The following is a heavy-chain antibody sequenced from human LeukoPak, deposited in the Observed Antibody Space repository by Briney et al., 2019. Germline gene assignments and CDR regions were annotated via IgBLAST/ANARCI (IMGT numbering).Heavy chain of an antibody. CDR1: GFTFDDYA. CDR3: AKDMDPLYRGPRAFDI. CDR2: ISWNSGSI. D-gene: IGHD1-14*01. V-gene: IGHV3-9*01. Sequence: PGRSLRLSCAASGFTFDDYAMHWVRQAPGKGLEWVSGISWNSGSIGHADSVKGRFTISRDNAKNSLYLQMNSLRAEDTALYYCAKDMDPLYRGPRAFDIWGQGTMVTVSS. J-gene: IGHJ3*02.